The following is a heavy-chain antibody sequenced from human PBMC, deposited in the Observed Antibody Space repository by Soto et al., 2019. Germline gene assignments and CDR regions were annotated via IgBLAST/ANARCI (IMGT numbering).Heavy chain of an antibody. Sequence: QVLESGGGLVQPGGSLRLSCAASGFTFSCCAMSWVRQAPWKGLEWVSTIHGDGDYTHDTDSVKGRFTISRDNSRNTLYLQMNSLRADDTAVYYCAKNRGAGSYSNWSFAVWGRGTLVTVSS. CDR3: AKNRGAGSYSNWSFAV. D-gene: IGHD1-26*01. J-gene: IGHJ2*01. CDR2: IHGDGDYT. CDR1: GFTFSCCA. V-gene: IGHV3-23*01.